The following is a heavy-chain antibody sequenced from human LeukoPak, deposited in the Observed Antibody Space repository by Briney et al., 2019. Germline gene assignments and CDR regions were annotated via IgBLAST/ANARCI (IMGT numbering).Heavy chain of an antibody. Sequence: PGGSLRLSCAASGFTFSDYNMRWIRQAPGKGLEWVSSISRSGSTKYYADSVKGRFTIPRDNAKNSLFLQMNSLRAEDTAVYYCARVLRYCSGGNCYSGGLGYMDVWGKGTTVTVSS. CDR3: ARVLRYCSGGNCYSGGLGYMDV. J-gene: IGHJ6*03. CDR2: ISRSGSTK. V-gene: IGHV3-11*01. CDR1: GFTFSDYN. D-gene: IGHD2-15*01.